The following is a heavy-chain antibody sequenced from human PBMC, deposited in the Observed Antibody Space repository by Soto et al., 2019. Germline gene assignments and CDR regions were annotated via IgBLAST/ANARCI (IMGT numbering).Heavy chain of an antibody. Sequence: VQLVESGGGEVQPGRSLTISCAASGFTFSTYGMHWVRQTPGKGLGWVAVISYDGTNKFYSDSVKGRFTISRDNFKNTLTLQMNSLRADDTAVYSCAKDLQSYGDYDYYCYGMDVWGLGTRVTVSS. CDR3: AKDLQSYGDYDYYCYGMDV. CDR1: GFTFSTYG. V-gene: IGHV3-30*18. J-gene: IGHJ6*02. CDR2: ISYDGTNK. D-gene: IGHD4-17*01.